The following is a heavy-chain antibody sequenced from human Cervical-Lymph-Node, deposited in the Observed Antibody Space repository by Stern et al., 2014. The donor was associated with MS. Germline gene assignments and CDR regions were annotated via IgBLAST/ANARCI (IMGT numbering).Heavy chain of an antibody. CDR1: GFTFSDYY. CDR3: ARDYAAPVDV. CDR2: ISLSGNSI. J-gene: IGHJ6*02. D-gene: IGHD2-15*01. Sequence: QVQLVESGGGLVKPGRSLRLSCAASGFTFSDYYMSWIRQAPGKGPEWVSYISLSGNSIYYADSVKGRFTISRDNAKNSLYLQMDSLRAEDTAVYYCARDYAAPVDVWGQGTTVTVSS. V-gene: IGHV3-11*01.